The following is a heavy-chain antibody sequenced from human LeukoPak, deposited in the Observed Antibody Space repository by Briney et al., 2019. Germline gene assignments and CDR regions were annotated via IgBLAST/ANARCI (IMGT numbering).Heavy chain of an antibody. Sequence: TGGSLRLSCAASGFTFTSYAMSWVRQAPGKGLEWVSFIAPDGITTSYADSVKGRFTISRDNPRKTLYMQMNSLRDEDTALYYCAIMHGYYDGSGYWVQWGQGALVTVSS. CDR3: AIMHGYYDGSGYWVQ. CDR2: IAPDGITT. J-gene: IGHJ4*02. D-gene: IGHD3-22*01. CDR1: GFTFTSYA. V-gene: IGHV3-23*01.